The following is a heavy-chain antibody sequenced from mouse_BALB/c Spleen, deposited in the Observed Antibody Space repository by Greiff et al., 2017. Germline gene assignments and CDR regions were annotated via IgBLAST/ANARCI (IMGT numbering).Heavy chain of an antibody. V-gene: IGHV1-77*01. CDR2: IYPGSGNT. CDR3: ARAGEEIDY. J-gene: IGHJ2*01. CDR1: GYTFTDYY. Sequence: QVHVKQSGAELARPGASVKLSCKASGYTFTDYYINWVKQRTGQGLEWIGEIYPGSGNTYYNEKFKGKATLTADKSSSTAYMQLSSLTSEDSAVYFCARAGEEIDYWGQGTTLTVSS.